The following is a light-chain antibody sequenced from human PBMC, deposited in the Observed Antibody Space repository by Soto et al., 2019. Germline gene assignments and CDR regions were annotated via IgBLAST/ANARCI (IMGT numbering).Light chain of an antibody. CDR3: QQSNTFWT. CDR1: QSISNW. Sequence: DIQMTQSPSTLSASVGERVTITCRASQSISNWLAWYQQKPGKAPKLLIYDVSNLESGVPSRFSGSGSGTEFTLTISSLQPDDFATYYCQQSNTFWTFGQGTKVDIK. V-gene: IGKV1-5*01. CDR2: DVS. J-gene: IGKJ1*01.